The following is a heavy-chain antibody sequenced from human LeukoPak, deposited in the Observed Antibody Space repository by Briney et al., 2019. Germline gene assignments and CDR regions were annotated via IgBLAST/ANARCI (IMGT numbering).Heavy chain of an antibody. CDR2: IKQDGSEK. CDR1: GFTFSSNW. CDR3: ARLWQIDY. D-gene: IGHD2-21*01. V-gene: IGHV3-7*01. J-gene: IGHJ4*02. Sequence: GGSLRLSCAASGFTFSSNWMTWVRQAPGKGLEWVANIKQDGSEKYYVDSVKGRFTISRDNAKNSVYLQMNSLRVEDTAVYYCARLWQIDYWGREPWSPSPQ.